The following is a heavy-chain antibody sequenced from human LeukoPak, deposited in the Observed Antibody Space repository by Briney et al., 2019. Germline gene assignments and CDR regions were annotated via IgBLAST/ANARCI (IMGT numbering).Heavy chain of an antibody. D-gene: IGHD1/OR15-1a*01. CDR3: ARDGGNSRTTAY. CDR2: ISYDGNNK. J-gene: IGHJ4*02. V-gene: IGHV3-30-3*01. Sequence: PGRSLRLSCAASGFAFSTYAMHWVRQAPGKGLEWVSVISYDGNNKYYADSVKGRFTISRDNAKNSLYLQMNSLRAEDTAVYYCARDGGNSRTTAYWGQGTLVTVSS. CDR1: GFAFSTYA.